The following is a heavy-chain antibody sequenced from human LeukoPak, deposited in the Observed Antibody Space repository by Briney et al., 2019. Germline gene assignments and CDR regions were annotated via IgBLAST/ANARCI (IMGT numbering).Heavy chain of an antibody. Sequence: GGSLRLSCGASEFTFSSNNMNWVRQAPGKGLEWVSSISSISSYISYAESVKGRFTNSSNNADNSLYLKMNSLRAEDTAVYYCARGGSYPSHFDYWGQGTLVTVSS. V-gene: IGHV3-21*01. CDR3: ARGGSYPSHFDY. D-gene: IGHD1-26*01. J-gene: IGHJ4*02. CDR2: ISSISSYI. CDR1: EFTFSSNN.